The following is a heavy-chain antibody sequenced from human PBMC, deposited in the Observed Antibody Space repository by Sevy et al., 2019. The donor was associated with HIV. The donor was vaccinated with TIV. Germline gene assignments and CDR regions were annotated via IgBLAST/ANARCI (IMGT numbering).Heavy chain of an antibody. CDR3: SRLVSCGGDCYYLDS. J-gene: IGHJ4*02. CDR2: ISHDGRYK. V-gene: IGHV3-30*03. CDR1: GFTFSNYD. Sequence: GGSLRLSCAASGFTFSNYDLHWVRKAPGKGLDWVAVISHDGRYKNYADSVKVRFTISRDNLRNTLFLQMDSLRPDDTAVYFCSRLVSCGGDCYYLDSWGQGALVTVSS. D-gene: IGHD2-21*02.